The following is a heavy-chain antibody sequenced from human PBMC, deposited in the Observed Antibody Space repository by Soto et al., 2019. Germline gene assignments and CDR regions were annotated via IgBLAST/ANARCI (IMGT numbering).Heavy chain of an antibody. CDR1: GFTFSDYY. CDR2: ISSSGSTI. D-gene: IGHD6-13*01. J-gene: IGHJ6*03. Sequence: QVQLVESGGGLVKPGGSLRLSCAASGFTFSDYYMSWIRQAPGKGLEWVSYISSSGSTIYYADSVKGRFTISRDYAKNPLYLQMNSLRAEDTAVYYCAREEVEAAGSPIRYYYYYMDGWGKGTTVTASS. V-gene: IGHV3-11*01. CDR3: AREEVEAAGSPIRYYYYYMDG.